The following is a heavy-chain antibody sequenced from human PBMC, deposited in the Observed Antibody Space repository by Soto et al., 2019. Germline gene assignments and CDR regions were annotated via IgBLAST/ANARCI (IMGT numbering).Heavy chain of an antibody. V-gene: IGHV5-51*01. CDR3: ARQVTMVRGARDFYYYYGMDV. CDR2: IYPGDSDT. Sequence: PGESLKISCKGSGYSFTSYWIGWVRQMPGKGLEWMGIIYPGDSDTRYSPSFQGQVTIPADKSISTAYLQWSSLKASDTAMYYCARQVTMVRGARDFYYYYGMDVWGQGTTVTVSS. J-gene: IGHJ6*02. CDR1: GYSFTSYW. D-gene: IGHD3-10*01.